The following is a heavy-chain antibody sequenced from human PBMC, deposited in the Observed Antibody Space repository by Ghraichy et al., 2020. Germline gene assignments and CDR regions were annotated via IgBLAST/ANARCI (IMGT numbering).Heavy chain of an antibody. CDR3: ARHQAHFPQGYFDY. J-gene: IGHJ4*02. D-gene: IGHD3-3*02. CDR1: GGSISSYY. CDR2: IYYSGST. Sequence: SQTLSLTCTVSGGSISSYYWSWIRQPPGKGLEWIGYIYYSGSTNYNPSLKSRVTISVDTSKNQFSLKLSSVTAADTAVYYCARHQAHFPQGYFDYWGQGTLVTVSS. V-gene: IGHV4-59*08.